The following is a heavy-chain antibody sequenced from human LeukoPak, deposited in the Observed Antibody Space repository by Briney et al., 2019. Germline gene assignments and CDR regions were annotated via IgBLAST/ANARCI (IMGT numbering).Heavy chain of an antibody. V-gene: IGHV1-8*01. Sequence: GASVKVSCKASGYTFTSYDINWVRQATGQGLEWMGWMNPNSGNTGYAQKFQGRVTMTRNTSISTAYMELSSLRSEDTAVYYCAREGPGIAAAGTNLRYYYYYMDVWGKGTTVTVSS. CDR3: AREGPGIAAAGTNLRYYYYYMDV. J-gene: IGHJ6*03. D-gene: IGHD6-13*01. CDR1: GYTFTSYD. CDR2: MNPNSGNT.